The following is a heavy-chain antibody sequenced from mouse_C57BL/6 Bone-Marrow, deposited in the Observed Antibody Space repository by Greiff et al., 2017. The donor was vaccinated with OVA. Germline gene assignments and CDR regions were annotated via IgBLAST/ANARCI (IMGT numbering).Heavy chain of an antibody. V-gene: IGHV6-3*01. CDR3: SAYYSNPWFAY. Sequence: EVMLVESGGGLVQPGGSMKLSCVASGFTFSNYWMNWVRQSPEKGLEWVAQIRLKSDYYATHYAESVQGRFTISRDESKSSVYLQMNNLRAEDTGIYYCSAYYSNPWFAYWGQGTLVTVSA. J-gene: IGHJ3*01. D-gene: IGHD2-5*01. CDR2: IRLKSDYYAT. CDR1: GFTFSNYW.